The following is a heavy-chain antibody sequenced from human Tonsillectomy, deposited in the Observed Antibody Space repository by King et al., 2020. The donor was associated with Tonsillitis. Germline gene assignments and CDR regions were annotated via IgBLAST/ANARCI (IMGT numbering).Heavy chain of an antibody. CDR2: INPSGGST. CDR1: GYTFTSYY. D-gene: IGHD6-19*01. V-gene: IGHV1-46*03. CDR3: ARSIAVAATVDY. Sequence: QLVQSGAEVKKPGASVKVSCKASGYTFTSYYMHWVRQAPGQGLEWMGIINPSGGSTSYAQKFQGRVTMTRDTSTSTVYMELSSQRSEDTAVYYCARSIAVAATVDYWGQGTLVTVSS. J-gene: IGHJ4*02.